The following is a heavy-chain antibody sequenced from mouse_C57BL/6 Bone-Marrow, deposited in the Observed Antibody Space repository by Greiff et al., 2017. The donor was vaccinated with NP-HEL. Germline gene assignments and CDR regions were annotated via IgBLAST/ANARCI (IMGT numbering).Heavy chain of an antibody. Sequence: DVHLVESGGGLVQPGGSLKLSCAASGFTFSDYYMYWVRQTPEKRLEWVAYISNGGGSTYYPDTVKGRFIISRDNAKNTLYLQMSRLKSEDTAMYYCARRGSSDYFDYWGQGTTLTVSS. J-gene: IGHJ2*01. CDR1: GFTFSDYY. V-gene: IGHV5-12*01. CDR2: ISNGGGST. D-gene: IGHD1-1*01. CDR3: ARRGSSDYFDY.